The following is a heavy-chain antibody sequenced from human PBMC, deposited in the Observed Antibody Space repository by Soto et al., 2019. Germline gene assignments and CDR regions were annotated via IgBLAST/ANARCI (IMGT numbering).Heavy chain of an antibody. J-gene: IGHJ3*02. CDR3: ARGHYYGSGSVDTYGVNYAFDI. V-gene: IGHV4-59*08. CDR2: IYYSGST. D-gene: IGHD3-10*01. CDR1: GGSISSYY. Sequence: SETLSLTCTVSGGSISSYYWSWIRQPPGKGLEWIGYIYYSGSTNYNPSLKSRVTISVDTSKNQFSLKLSSVTAADTAVYYCARGHYYGSGSVDTYGVNYAFDIWGQGTMVTVSS.